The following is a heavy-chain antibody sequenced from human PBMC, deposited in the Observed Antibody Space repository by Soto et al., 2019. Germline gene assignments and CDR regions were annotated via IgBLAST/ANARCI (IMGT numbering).Heavy chain of an antibody. J-gene: IGHJ6*02. Sequence: SVKVSCKASGGTFSSYAISWVRQAPGQGLEWMGGIIPIFGTANYAQKFQGRVTITADESTSTAYMELSSLRSEDTAVYYCAREGLGATVYYYYGMDVWGQGTTVTVSS. CDR3: AREGLGATVYYYYGMDV. D-gene: IGHD5-12*01. CDR1: GGTFSSYA. V-gene: IGHV1-69*13. CDR2: IIPIFGTA.